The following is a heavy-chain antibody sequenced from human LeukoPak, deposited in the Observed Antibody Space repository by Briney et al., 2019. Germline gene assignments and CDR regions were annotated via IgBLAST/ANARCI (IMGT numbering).Heavy chain of an antibody. V-gene: IGHV3-23*01. CDR2: ISGSGGST. J-gene: IGHJ4*02. CDR1: GFTFSSYA. CDR3: AKANGFSYSEMDH. Sequence: GGSLRLSCAASGFTFSSYAMSWVRQAPGRGLEWVSAISGSGGSTYYADSVKGRFTISRDNSKNTLYLQMNSLRAEDTAVYYCAKANGFSYSEMDHWGQGTLVTVSS. D-gene: IGHD5-18*01.